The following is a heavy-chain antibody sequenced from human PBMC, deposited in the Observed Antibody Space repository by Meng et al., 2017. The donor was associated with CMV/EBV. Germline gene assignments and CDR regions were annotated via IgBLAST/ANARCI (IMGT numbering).Heavy chain of an antibody. J-gene: IGHJ6*02. CDR2: IKQDGSEK. CDR3: ARDSVFYAKRGYYYGMDV. D-gene: IGHD3-16*01. Sequence: GESLKISCAASGFTFSSYWMSWVRQAPGKGLEWVANIKQDGSEKYYVDSVKGRFTISRDNAKNSLYLQMNSLRAEDTAVYYCARDSVFYAKRGYYYGMDVWGQGTTVTVSS. V-gene: IGHV3-7*01. CDR1: GFTFSSYW.